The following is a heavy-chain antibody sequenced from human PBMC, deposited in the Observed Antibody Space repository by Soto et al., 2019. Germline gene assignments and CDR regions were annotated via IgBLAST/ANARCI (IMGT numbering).Heavy chain of an antibody. D-gene: IGHD2-15*01. J-gene: IGHJ6*02. Sequence: SETLSLTCTVSGGSLSSYYWSWIRQPPGKGLEWIGYIYYSGSTNYNPSLKSRVTISVDTSKNQFSLKLSSVTAADTAVYYCARDQGYCSGGSCYSGAYYYYGMDVWGQGTTVTVSS. CDR1: GGSLSSYY. V-gene: IGHV4-59*12. CDR3: ARDQGYCSGGSCYSGAYYYYGMDV. CDR2: IYYSGST.